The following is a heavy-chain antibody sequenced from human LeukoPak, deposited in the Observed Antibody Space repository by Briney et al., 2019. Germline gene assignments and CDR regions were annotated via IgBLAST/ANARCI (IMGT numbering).Heavy chain of an antibody. CDR1: GYTFTSYG. Sequence: ASVNVSCKASGYTFTSYGISWVRQAPGQGLEWMGWISAYNGNTNYAQKLQGRVTMTTDTSTSTAYMELRSLRSDDTAVYYCARGDSSGYWSLNWFDPWGQGTLVTVSS. CDR2: ISAYNGNT. D-gene: IGHD3-22*01. V-gene: IGHV1-18*01. J-gene: IGHJ5*02. CDR3: ARGDSSGYWSLNWFDP.